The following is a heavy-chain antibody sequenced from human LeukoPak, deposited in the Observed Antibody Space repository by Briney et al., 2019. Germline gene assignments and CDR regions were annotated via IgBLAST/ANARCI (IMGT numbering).Heavy chain of an antibody. CDR2: ISTYNGKT. CDR3: ARDKESGGTCCYNWFDP. V-gene: IGHV1-18*01. J-gene: IGHJ5*02. Sequence: GSVKVSCKPSGYTFTNYGISWLRQAPGQGLEGMGWISTYNGKTNYAQKVQGRVTMTTDTSTSTAYLELRTLRSDDTAVYYCARDKESGGTCCYNWFDPWGRGTLVTVSS. CDR1: GYTFTNYG. D-gene: IGHD2-15*01.